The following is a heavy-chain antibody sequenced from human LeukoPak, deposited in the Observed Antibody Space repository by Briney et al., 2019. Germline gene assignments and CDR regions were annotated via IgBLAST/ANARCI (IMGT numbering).Heavy chain of an antibody. CDR2: ISLSSGTI. V-gene: IGHV3-48*02. CDR3: ARDRGYCSGGSCYTYYFDY. J-gene: IGHJ4*02. D-gene: IGHD2-15*01. CDR1: GFTFSSYC. Sequence: GGSLRLSCAASGFTFSSYCMNWVRQAPGKGLEWISYISLSSGTIYYADSVKGRFTISRDNAKNSLYLQMNSLRDEDTAIYYCARDRGYCSGGSCYTYYFDYWGQGTLVTVSS.